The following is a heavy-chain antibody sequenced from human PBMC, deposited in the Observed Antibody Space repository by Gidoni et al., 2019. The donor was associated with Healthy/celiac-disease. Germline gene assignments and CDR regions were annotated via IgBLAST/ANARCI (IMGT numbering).Heavy chain of an antibody. CDR2: ISSSSSYI. D-gene: IGHD7-27*01. CDR1: GFTFSSYS. Sequence: EVQLVESGGGLVKPGGSLRLACAASGFTFSSYSMNWVRQAPGKGLEWVSSISSSSSYIYYEDSVKGRFTISRDNAKNSLYLQMNSLRAEDTAVYYCARDMGGDDAFDIWGQVTMVTVSS. V-gene: IGHV3-21*01. J-gene: IGHJ3*02. CDR3: ARDMGGDDAFDI.